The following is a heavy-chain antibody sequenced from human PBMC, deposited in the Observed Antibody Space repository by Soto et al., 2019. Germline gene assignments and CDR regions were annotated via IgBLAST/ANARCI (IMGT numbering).Heavy chain of an antibody. Sequence: GAPRHSGAAPGVTFSNAWINWFRQAPGKGLEWDDRVKSKAHGGTTDYAELVKGRFASLGDDSKKVVYLQMNNLKIEYTVVYYCTTDSYSTIIIVRFDYWGHGTLVTVSS. CDR1: GVTFSNAW. J-gene: IGHJ4*01. CDR2: VKSKAHGGTT. D-gene: IGHD3-22*01. CDR3: TTDSYSTIIIVRFDY. V-gene: IGHV3-15*07.